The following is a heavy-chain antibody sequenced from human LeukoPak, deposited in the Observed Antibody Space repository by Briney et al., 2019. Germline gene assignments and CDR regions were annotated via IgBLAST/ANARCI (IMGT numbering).Heavy chain of an antibody. J-gene: IGHJ4*02. V-gene: IGHV3-15*01. D-gene: IGHD6-13*01. Sequence: GGSLRLSCAASGFTSGFTFSDAWMSWVRQAPGKGLEWVGRIKSKTDGGTTDYAAPVKGRFTISRDDSKNTLYLQMNSLKTEDTAVYYCTTGLRAADTNWGLGTLVTVSS. CDR3: TTGLRAADTN. CDR1: GFTSGFTFSDAW. CDR2: IKSKTDGGTT.